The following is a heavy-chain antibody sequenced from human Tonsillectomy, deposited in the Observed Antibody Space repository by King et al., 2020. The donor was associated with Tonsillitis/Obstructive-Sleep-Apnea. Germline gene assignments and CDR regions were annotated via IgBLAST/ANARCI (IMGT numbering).Heavy chain of an antibody. CDR2: IKQDGSEK. V-gene: IGHV3-7*01. D-gene: IGHD4/OR15-4a*01. Sequence: VQLVESGGGLVRPGRSLRLSCAASRFSFSDYWMSWVRQAPGKGLEWVASIKQDGSEKYYVDSVRGRFTISRDNAKNSLFLQMSSLRAEDTAVYYCARAVLLDYWGQGTQVTVSS. J-gene: IGHJ4*02. CDR3: ARAVLLDY. CDR1: RFSFSDYW.